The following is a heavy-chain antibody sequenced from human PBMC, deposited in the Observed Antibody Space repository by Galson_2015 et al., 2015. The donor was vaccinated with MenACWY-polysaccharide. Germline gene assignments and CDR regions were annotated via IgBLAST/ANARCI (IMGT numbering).Heavy chain of an antibody. CDR1: GYTFTGFH. CDR2: MNPNSGGK. CDR3: VRVGGSSGALYYYYYYMDV. Sequence: SVKVSCKASGYTFTGFHINWVRQATGQGLERMGWMNPNSGGKGYAQKFQGRVTMTRDTSTSTAYMELNSLSSEDTAVYYCVRVGGSSGALYYYYYYMDVWGEGTTVTVSS. J-gene: IGHJ6*03. D-gene: IGHD2-15*01. V-gene: IGHV1-8*01.